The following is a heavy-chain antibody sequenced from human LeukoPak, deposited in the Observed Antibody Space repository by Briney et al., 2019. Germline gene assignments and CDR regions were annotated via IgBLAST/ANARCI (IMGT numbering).Heavy chain of an antibody. D-gene: IGHD6-13*01. CDR2: INHSGST. J-gene: IGHJ4*02. Sequence: GSLRLSCAASGLTISSCAMSWVRQPPGKGLEWIGEINHSGSTNYNPSLKSRVTISVDTSKNQFSLKLSSVTAADTAVYYCASSVAAAAHFDYWGQGTLVTVSS. CDR3: ASSVAAAAHFDY. V-gene: IGHV4-4*02. CDR1: GLTISSCAM.